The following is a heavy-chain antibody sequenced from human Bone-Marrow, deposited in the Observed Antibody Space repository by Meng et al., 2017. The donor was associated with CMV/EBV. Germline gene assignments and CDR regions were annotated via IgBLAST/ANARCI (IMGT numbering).Heavy chain of an antibody. CDR3: AKIGYCSSTSCRLSDY. Sequence: GESLKISCAASGFTFSGSAMHWVRQASGKGLEWVGRIRSKANSYATAYAASVKGRFTISRDDSKNTAYLQMNSLRAEDTAVYYCAKIGYCSSTSCRLSDYWGQGTLVTVSS. V-gene: IGHV3-73*01. D-gene: IGHD2-2*01. CDR2: IRSKANSYAT. J-gene: IGHJ4*02. CDR1: GFTFSGSA.